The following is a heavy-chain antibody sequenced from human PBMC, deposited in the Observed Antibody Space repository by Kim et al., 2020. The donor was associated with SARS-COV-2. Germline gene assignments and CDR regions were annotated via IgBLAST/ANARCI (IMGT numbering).Heavy chain of an antibody. CDR3: ARAVHYYDSSGYDFDY. J-gene: IGHJ4*02. D-gene: IGHD3-22*01. Sequence: ASVKVSCKASGYTFTSYYMHWVRQAPGQGLEWMGIINPSGGSTSYAQKFQGRVTMTRDTSTSTVYMELSSLRSEDTAVYYCARAVHYYDSSGYDFDYWGQGTLVTVSS. CDR2: INPSGGST. V-gene: IGHV1-46*01. CDR1: GYTFTSYY.